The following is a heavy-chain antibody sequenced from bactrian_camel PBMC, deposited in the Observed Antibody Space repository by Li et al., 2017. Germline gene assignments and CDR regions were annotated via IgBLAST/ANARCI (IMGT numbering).Heavy chain of an antibody. CDR1: GNIFNTHC. V-gene: IGHV3S53*01. D-gene: IGHD2*01. CDR3: AADPGGYCYTASEFGY. J-gene: IGHJ6*01. Sequence: HVQLVESGGGSVQAGGSLTLSCAASGNIFNTHCVAWFRQAPGKEREWVASAGSDGTTSYADSVKGRFTISQDNAKNTLYLQMISLKPEDTVMYYCAADPGGYCYTASEFGYWGQGTQVTVS. CDR2: AGSDGTT.